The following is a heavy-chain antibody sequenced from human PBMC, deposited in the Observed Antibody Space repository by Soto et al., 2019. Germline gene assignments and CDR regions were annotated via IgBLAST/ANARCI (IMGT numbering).Heavy chain of an antibody. Sequence: NPSETLSLTCTVSGGSISSSSYYWGWIRQPPGKGLEWIGSIYYSGSTYYNPSLKSRVTISVDTSKNQFSLKLSSVTAADTAVYYCARHTPYYYDSSGYPYYFDYWGQGTLVTVSS. CDR2: IYYSGST. CDR3: ARHTPYYYDSSGYPYYFDY. V-gene: IGHV4-39*01. CDR1: GGSISSSSYY. D-gene: IGHD3-22*01. J-gene: IGHJ4*02.